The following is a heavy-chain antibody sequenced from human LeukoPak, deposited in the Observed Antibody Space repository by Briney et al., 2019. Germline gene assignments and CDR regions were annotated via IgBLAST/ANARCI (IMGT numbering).Heavy chain of an antibody. CDR1: GYSFTSYW. D-gene: IGHD1-1*01. V-gene: IGHV5-51*01. CDR2: IYPGDSDT. J-gene: IGHJ3*02. Sequence: GESLKISCKGSGYSFTSYWIGWVRQMPGKGLEWMGIIYPGDSDTRYSPSFQGQVTISADKSISTAYLQWSSLKASDTAMYYCATSTLLTGTPPSDAFDIWGQGTMVTVSS. CDR3: ATSTLLTGTPPSDAFDI.